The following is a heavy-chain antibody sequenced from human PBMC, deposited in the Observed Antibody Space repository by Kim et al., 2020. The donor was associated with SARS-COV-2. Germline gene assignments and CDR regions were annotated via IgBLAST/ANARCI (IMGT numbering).Heavy chain of an antibody. CDR1: GGSISSSSYY. J-gene: IGHJ4*02. Sequence: SETLSLTCTVSGGSISSSSYYWGWIRQPPGKGLEWIGSIYYSGSTYYNPSLKSRVTISVDTSKNQFSLKLSSVTAADTAVYYCARHFPFLVGATADYWGQQTLVTVSS. D-gene: IGHD1-26*01. CDR3: ARHFPFLVGATADY. CDR2: IYYSGST. V-gene: IGHV4-39*01.